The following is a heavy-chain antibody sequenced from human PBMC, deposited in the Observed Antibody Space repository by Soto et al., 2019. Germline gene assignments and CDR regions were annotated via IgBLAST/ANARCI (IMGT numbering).Heavy chain of an antibody. D-gene: IGHD6-25*01. J-gene: IGHJ6*02. CDR2: INPNSGGT. CDR1: GYIFTDYY. CDR3: ASGIAAILLISPGPYYYGMDV. Sequence: ASVKVSCKASGYIFTDYYMHWVRQAPGQELGWMGRINPNSGGTNYAQKFQGRVTMTRDTSISTAYMELSRLRSDDTAVYYCASGIAAILLISPGPYYYGMDVWGQGXTVTVYS. V-gene: IGHV1-2*06.